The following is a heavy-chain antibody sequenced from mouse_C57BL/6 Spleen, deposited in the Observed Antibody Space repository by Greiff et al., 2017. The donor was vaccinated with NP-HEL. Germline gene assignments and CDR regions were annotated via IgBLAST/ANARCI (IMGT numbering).Heavy chain of an antibody. CDR2: IHPNSGST. J-gene: IGHJ2*01. V-gene: IGHV1-64*01. D-gene: IGHD3-2*02. CDR3: ARDQTAQRYFDY. Sequence: VQLQQPGAELVKPGASVKLSCKASGYTFTSYWMHWVKQRPGQGLEWIGMIHPNSGSTNYNEKFKSKATLTVDKSSSTAYMQLSSLTSEDSAVYYCARDQTAQRYFDYWGQGTTLTVSS. CDR1: GYTFTSYW.